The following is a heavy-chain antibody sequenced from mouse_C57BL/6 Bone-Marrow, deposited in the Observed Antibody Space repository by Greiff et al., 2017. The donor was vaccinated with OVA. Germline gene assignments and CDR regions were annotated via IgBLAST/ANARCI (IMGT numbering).Heavy chain of an antibody. CDR1: GYTFTDYN. CDR2: INPNNGGT. D-gene: IGHD1-1*01. J-gene: IGHJ1*03. V-gene: IGHV1-22*01. CDR3: LLYGSRGDWYFDV. Sequence: EVKLEESGPELVKPGASVKMSCKASGYTFTDYNMHWVKQSHGKSLEWIGYINPNNGGTSYNQKFKGKATLTVNKSSSTAYMELRSLTSEDSAVYYCLLYGSRGDWYFDVWGTGTTVTVSS.